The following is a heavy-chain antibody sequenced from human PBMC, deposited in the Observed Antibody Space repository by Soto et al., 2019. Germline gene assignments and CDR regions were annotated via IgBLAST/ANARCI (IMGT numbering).Heavy chain of an antibody. J-gene: IGHJ6*02. V-gene: IGHV3-21*01. CDR1: GFTFSSYS. CDR2: ISSSSSYI. Sequence: EVQLVESGGGLVKPGGSLRLSCAASGFTFSSYSMNWVRQAPGKGLEWVSSISSSSSYIYYADSVKGRFTISRDNAKNSLYLQMNSLRAEDTAVYYCARLSVFLGMDVWGQGTTVPVSS. D-gene: IGHD1-26*01. CDR3: ARLSVFLGMDV.